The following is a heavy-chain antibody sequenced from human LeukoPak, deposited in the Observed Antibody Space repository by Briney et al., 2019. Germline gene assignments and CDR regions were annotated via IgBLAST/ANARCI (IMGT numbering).Heavy chain of an antibody. Sequence: GGSLRLSCAASGFTFSSYAMSWVRQAPGKGLEWVSAISGSGGSTYYADSVKGRFTISRDNSKNTLYLQMNSLRAEDTAVYYCAKDLINDILPGYDSPRYSSGMDVWGQGTTVTVSS. CDR1: GFTFSSYA. V-gene: IGHV3-23*01. J-gene: IGHJ6*02. CDR2: ISGSGGST. CDR3: AKDLINDILPGYDSPRYSSGMDV. D-gene: IGHD3-9*01.